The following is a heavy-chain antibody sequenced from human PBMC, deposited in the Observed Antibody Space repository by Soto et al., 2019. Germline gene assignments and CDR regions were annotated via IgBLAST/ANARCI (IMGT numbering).Heavy chain of an antibody. D-gene: IGHD3-22*01. V-gene: IGHV4-31*03. CDR3: ARRGSSGYYDYYSDY. Sequence: TLSLTCTVSCGSISSGVYSWSWIRQHPGKGLEWIGYIYYIVSTYYNPSLKSRVTISVDTAKNQFSLKLSSVTAADTAVYYCARRGSSGYYDYYSDYLAQGTLVNVSS. CDR2: IYYIVST. J-gene: IGHJ4*02. CDR1: CGSISSGVYS.